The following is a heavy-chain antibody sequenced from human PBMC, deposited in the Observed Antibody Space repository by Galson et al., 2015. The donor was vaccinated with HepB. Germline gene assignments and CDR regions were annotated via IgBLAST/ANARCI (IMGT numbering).Heavy chain of an antibody. V-gene: IGHV1-8*01. CDR3: AGGHYKPICSIVAFIVAINYYYYMDV. CDR2: MNPNSGNT. CDR1: GYTFTSYD. J-gene: IGHJ6*03. D-gene: IGHD5-12*01. Sequence: SVKVSCKASGYTFTSYDINWVRQATGQGLEWMGWMNPNSGNTGYAQKFQGRVTMTRNTSISTAYMELSSLRSEDTAVYYCAGGHYKPICSIVAFIVAINYYYYMDVWGKGTTVTVSS.